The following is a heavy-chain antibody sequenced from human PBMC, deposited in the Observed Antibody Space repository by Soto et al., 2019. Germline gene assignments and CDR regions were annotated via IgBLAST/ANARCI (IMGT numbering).Heavy chain of an antibody. CDR3: ARLGLDLDFVH. J-gene: IGHJ4*02. CDR1: GDSFSRFA. CDR2: IIPLTGTA. Sequence: QVRLVQSGPEVKRPGSSVKISCKSSGDSFSRFAVSWVRQAPGQGLEWMGGIIPLTGTANYIQKFRGRVTITADDSSSTVDMEVSSLRCDDTAVYYCARLGLDLDFVHWGQGTLVTVSP. D-gene: IGHD1-1*01. V-gene: IGHV1-69*01.